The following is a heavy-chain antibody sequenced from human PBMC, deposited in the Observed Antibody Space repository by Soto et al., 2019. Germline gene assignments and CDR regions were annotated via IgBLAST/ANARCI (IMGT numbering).Heavy chain of an antibody. J-gene: IGHJ5*02. D-gene: IGHD5-12*01. CDR2: SSAYNGNT. CDR1: GYTFTSYG. V-gene: IGHV1-18*04. Sequence: AAVQVSCKATGYTFTSYGINWVRQAAGQELEWMGWSSAYNGNTNYAQKLQGRVTMTTDTSTSTAYMELRSLRSYDTAVYYCARDLGYTWLRWWFDPWGQGTLVTVSS. CDR3: ARDLGYTWLRWWFDP.